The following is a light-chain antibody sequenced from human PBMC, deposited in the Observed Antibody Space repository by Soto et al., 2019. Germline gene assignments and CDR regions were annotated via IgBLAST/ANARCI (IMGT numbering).Light chain of an antibody. CDR2: DVT. CDR3: SSYASSITLVL. V-gene: IGLV2-14*03. Sequence: QSALTQPASVSGSPGQSITISCTGTNSDVGGYNYVSWYQQHPGKAPKLMIYDVTNRPSGVSNRFSGSKSGTTASLTISGLQAEDEADYYCSSYASSITLVLFGGGTKVTVL. J-gene: IGLJ2*01. CDR1: NSDVGGYNY.